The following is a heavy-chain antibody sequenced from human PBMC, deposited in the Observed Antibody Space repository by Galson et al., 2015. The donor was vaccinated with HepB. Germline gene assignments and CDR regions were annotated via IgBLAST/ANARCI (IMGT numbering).Heavy chain of an antibody. CDR2: IYYSGST. CDR1: GGSISSGGYY. J-gene: IGHJ6*03. Sequence: TLSLTCTVSGGSISSGGYYWSWIRQHPGKGLEWIGYIYYSGSTYYKPSLKSRVTISVDTSKNQFSLKLSSVTAADTAVYYCARERSGQLLSHSQPYYYMDVWGKGTTVTVSS. D-gene: IGHD2-2*01. V-gene: IGHV4-31*03. CDR3: ARERSGQLLSHSQPYYYMDV.